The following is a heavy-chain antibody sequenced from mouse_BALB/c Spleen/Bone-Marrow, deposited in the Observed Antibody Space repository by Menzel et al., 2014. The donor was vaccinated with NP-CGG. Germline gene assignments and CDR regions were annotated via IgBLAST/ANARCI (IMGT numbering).Heavy chain of an antibody. CDR2: ISSGGSYT. V-gene: IGHV5-9-1*01. Sequence: EVKLVESGGGLVKPGGSLKLSCAASGFTFSSYAMSWVRRTPEKRLEWVATISSGGSYTYYPDSVKGRFTISRDNAKNTLYLQMSSLRSEDTAMYYCARRKVFDGYSWFAYWGQGTLVTVSA. CDR3: ARRKVFDGYSWFAY. J-gene: IGHJ3*01. CDR1: GFTFSSYA. D-gene: IGHD2-3*01.